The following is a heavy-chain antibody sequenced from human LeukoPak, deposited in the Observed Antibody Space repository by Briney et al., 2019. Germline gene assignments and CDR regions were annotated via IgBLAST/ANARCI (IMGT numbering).Heavy chain of an antibody. CDR2: ISAYNGNT. CDR1: GYTFTIYG. D-gene: IGHD6-19*01. Sequence: GASVQVSCKASGYTFTIYGISWVRQAPGQGLEWMGWISAYNGNTNYAQKLQGRVTMTTDTSTSTAYMELRSLRSDDTAVYYCARDQQWLDPARHGFDYWGQGTLVTVFS. V-gene: IGHV1-18*01. CDR3: ARDQQWLDPARHGFDY. J-gene: IGHJ4*02.